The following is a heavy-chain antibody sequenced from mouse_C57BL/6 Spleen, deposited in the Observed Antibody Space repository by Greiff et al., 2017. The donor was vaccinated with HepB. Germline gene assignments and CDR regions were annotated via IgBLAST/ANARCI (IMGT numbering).Heavy chain of an antibody. CDR1: GYSITSGYY. D-gene: IGHD2-1*01. V-gene: IGHV3-6*01. CDR2: ISYDGSN. Sequence: EVKLVESGPGLVKPSQSLSLTCSVTGYSITSGYYWNWIRQFPGNKLEWMGYISYDGSNNYNPSLKNRISITRDTSKNQFFLKLNSVTTEDTATYYCARGGYYGNSYWYFDVWGTGTTVTVSS. J-gene: IGHJ1*03. CDR3: ARGGYYGNSYWYFDV.